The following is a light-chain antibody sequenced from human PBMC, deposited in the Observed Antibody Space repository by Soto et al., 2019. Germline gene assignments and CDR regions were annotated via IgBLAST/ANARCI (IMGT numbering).Light chain of an antibody. V-gene: IGKV4-1*01. CDR1: QSVLYSSNNKNY. CDR3: QQYYSTPLT. CDR2: LAS. Sequence: DIVMTQSPDSLAGSLGERATINCKSSQSVLYSSNNKNYLAWYQQKPGQPPKLLIYLASTRESGVLDRFSGSGSGTDFTLTISSLQAEDVAVYYCQQYYSTPLTFGPGTKVDI. J-gene: IGKJ3*01.